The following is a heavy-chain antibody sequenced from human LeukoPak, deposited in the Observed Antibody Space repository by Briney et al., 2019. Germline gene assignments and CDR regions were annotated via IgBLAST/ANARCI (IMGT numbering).Heavy chain of an antibody. V-gene: IGHV4-59*01. Sequence: SETLSLTCTVSGGSISSYYWSWIRQPPGKGLEWIGYIYYSGSTSYNPSLKSRVTISVDTSKNQFSLKLSSVTAADTAVYYCARVSPVVITGAFDIWGQGTMVTVSS. D-gene: IGHD3-22*01. CDR1: GGSISSYY. CDR3: ARVSPVVITGAFDI. J-gene: IGHJ3*02. CDR2: IYYSGST.